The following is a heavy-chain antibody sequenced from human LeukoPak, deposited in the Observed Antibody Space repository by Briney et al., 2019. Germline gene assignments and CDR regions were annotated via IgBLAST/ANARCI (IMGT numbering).Heavy chain of an antibody. Sequence: QPGRSLRLSCAASGFTFSSYGMHWVRQAPGKGLEWVAVISYDGSNKYYADSVKGRFTISRDNSMNTLYLHMNSLRDEDTAVYYCAQAWRWLQLNYWGQGTLVTVSS. CDR3: AQAWRWLQLNY. D-gene: IGHD5-24*01. J-gene: IGHJ4*02. CDR2: ISYDGSNK. CDR1: GFTFSSYG. V-gene: IGHV3-30*18.